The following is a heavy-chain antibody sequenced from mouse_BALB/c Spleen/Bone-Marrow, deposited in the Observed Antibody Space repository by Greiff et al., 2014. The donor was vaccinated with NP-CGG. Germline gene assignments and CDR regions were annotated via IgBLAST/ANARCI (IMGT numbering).Heavy chain of an antibody. J-gene: IGHJ2*01. D-gene: IGHD1-1*01. Sequence: EVKLVESGGGLVQPGGSLKLSCAASGFTFSSYGMSWVRQTPDKMLELVATINSNGGSTYYPDSVKGRFTISRDNAKNTLYLQMSSLKSEDTAMYYCARDYYGSSDYWGQGTTLTVSS. CDR1: GFTFSSYG. V-gene: IGHV5-6-3*01. CDR2: INSNGGST. CDR3: ARDYYGSSDY.